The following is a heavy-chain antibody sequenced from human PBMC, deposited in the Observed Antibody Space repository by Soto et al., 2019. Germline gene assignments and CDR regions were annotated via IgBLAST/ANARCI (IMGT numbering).Heavy chain of an antibody. J-gene: IGHJ5*02. Sequence: PSDTLSLTCTVSGGSISSGDYYWSWIRQPPGKGLEWIGYIYYSGSTYYNPSLKSRVTISVDTSKNQFSLKLSSVTAADTAVYYCALWFGELFPTNWFDPWGQGTLVTVSS. CDR3: ALWFGELFPTNWFDP. D-gene: IGHD3-10*01. V-gene: IGHV4-30-4*02. CDR1: GGSISSGDYY. CDR2: IYYSGST.